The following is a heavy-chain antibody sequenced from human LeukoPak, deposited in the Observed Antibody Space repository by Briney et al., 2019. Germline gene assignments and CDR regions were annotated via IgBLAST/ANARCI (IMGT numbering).Heavy chain of an antibody. CDR2: IYTSGTT. V-gene: IGHV4-4*07. CDR1: RGSISGDY. CDR3: AKVFHD. Sequence: SETLSLTCTVSRGSISGDYWSWIRQPAGKGLEWIGLIYTSGTTNYNPSLRSRVTMSLDTSKNQFSLKLSSVTAADTAVYYCAKVFHDWGQGTMVTVSS. J-gene: IGHJ3*01.